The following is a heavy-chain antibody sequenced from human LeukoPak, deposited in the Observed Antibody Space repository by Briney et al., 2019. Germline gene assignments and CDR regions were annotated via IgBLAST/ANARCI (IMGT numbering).Heavy chain of an antibody. CDR1: GGSISSSNW. J-gene: IGHJ4*02. V-gene: IGHV4-4*02. D-gene: IGHD1-26*01. CDR3: ASSAWSYYRRTFDY. CDR2: IYHSGST. Sequence: PSETLSLTCAVSGGSISSSNWWSWVRPPPGKGLEWIGEIYHSGSTNYNPSLKSRVTISVDKSKNQFSLKLSSVTAADTAVYYCASSAWSYYRRTFDYWGQGTLVTVSS.